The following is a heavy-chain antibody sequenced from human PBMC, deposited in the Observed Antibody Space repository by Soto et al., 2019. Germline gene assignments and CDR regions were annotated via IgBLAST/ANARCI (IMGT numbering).Heavy chain of an antibody. CDR2: ISAYNGDT. CDR1: GYSFTTHG. CDR3: ARDPPFSGILRGTPLMDV. J-gene: IGHJ6*02. V-gene: IGHV1-18*04. D-gene: IGHD4-17*01. Sequence: QVQLVQSEAEVRKPGASVKVSCKASGYSFTTHGISWVRRAPGHGLEWMGWISAYNGDTHYVQRFQGRLTMTTDTSTRTAYMELRSLTSDGTAVYYCARDPPFSGILRGTPLMDVWGQGTTVTVSS.